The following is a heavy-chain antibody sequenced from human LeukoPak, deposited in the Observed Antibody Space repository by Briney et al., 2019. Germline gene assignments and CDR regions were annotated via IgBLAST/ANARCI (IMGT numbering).Heavy chain of an antibody. J-gene: IGHJ6*02. CDR1: GYTFTNYG. Sequence: ASVKVSCKASGYTFTNYGISWVRQAPGQGLEWMGWISTYNANTDYAQKLQGRVTMTTDTSTSTAYMELSSLRSEDTAVYYCARDTYGMDVWGQGTTVTVSS. CDR2: ISTYNANT. CDR3: ARDTYGMDV. V-gene: IGHV1-18*01.